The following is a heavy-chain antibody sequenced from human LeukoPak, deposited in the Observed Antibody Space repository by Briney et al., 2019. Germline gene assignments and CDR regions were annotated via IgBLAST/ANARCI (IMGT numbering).Heavy chain of an antibody. CDR3: ARDWKFFDY. D-gene: IGHD1-1*01. J-gene: IGHJ4*02. Sequence: GASLRLSCAASVFIFSHYAIHWVRQDSGKGLEWVAGTPYDGSNKYYADSVKGRFTISRDNTGNTLSLQMNSLRGEDTAVYYCARDWKFFDYWGQGTLVTVSS. V-gene: IGHV3-30*03. CDR2: TPYDGSNK. CDR1: VFIFSHYA.